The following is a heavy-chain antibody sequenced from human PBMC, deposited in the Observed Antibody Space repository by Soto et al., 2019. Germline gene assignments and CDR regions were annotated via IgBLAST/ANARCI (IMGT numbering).Heavy chain of an antibody. D-gene: IGHD3-10*01. J-gene: IGHJ6*02. CDR2: IRGFSPYT. Sequence: EVQLVESGGGLVKPGGPLRLSCISSGFTFRTYTMNWVRQAPGKGLEWVSGIRGFSPYTFYAESVKGRFTISRENAMNSLYLQMNRLRAEDTAVYYCARDRGYDAHDYYYNAMDVWGQGTTVTVSS. V-gene: IGHV3-21*01. CDR1: GFTFRTYT. CDR3: ARDRGYDAHDYYYNAMDV.